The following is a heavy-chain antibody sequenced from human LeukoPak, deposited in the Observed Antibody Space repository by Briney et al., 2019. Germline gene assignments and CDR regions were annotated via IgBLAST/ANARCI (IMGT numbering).Heavy chain of an antibody. CDR3: ARGDNYDILTGYQTPSHLSDY. D-gene: IGHD3-9*01. Sequence: ASVKVSCKVSGYTLTELSIHWVRQAPGQGLEWMGWINPNSGDTNFAQKFQGRVTMTRDTSISTTYMELSRLRSDDTAVYYCARGDNYDILTGYQTPSHLSDYWGQGTLVTVSS. CDR1: GYTLTELS. CDR2: INPNSGDT. J-gene: IGHJ4*02. V-gene: IGHV1-2*02.